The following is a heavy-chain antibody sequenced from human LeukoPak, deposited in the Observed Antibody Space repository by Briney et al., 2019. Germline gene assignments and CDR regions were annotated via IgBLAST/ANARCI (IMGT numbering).Heavy chain of an antibody. V-gene: IGHV4-61*02. Sequence: SETLSLTCTVSGGSISSGSYYWSWIRQPAGKGLEWIGRIYTSGSTNYNPSPKSRVTISVDTSKNQLSLKLSSVTAADTAVYYCAREGSSPFDYWGQGTLVTVSS. CDR1: GGSISSGSYY. CDR3: AREGSSPFDY. D-gene: IGHD6-6*01. CDR2: IYTSGST. J-gene: IGHJ4*02.